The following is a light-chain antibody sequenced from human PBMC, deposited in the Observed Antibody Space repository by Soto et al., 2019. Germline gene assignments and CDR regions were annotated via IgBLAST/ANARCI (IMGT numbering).Light chain of an antibody. CDR3: QQLHGYPIT. CDR2: AAS. V-gene: IGKV1-39*01. J-gene: IGKJ5*01. Sequence: EIQMTQSPSSLSASVGDRVTITCRASQSISSYLNWYQQKPGKAPKLLIYAASNFQSGVPSRFSGSGSGTHFTLTISSLQPEDFATYYCQQLHGYPITFGQGTRLEI. CDR1: QSISSY.